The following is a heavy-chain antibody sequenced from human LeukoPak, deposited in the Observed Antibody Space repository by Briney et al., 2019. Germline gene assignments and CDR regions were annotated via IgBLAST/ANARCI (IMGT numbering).Heavy chain of an antibody. CDR1: GFTFSSNG. CDR3: ARGRPRYCSSTSCYFTPVMDV. Sequence: GRSLRLSCAASGFTFSSNGMHWVRQPPGKGLEWVTVIWYDGSNKYYADSVKGRFTISRDNSKNTLYLQMHSLRAEDTAVYYCARGRPRYCSSTSCYFTPVMDVWGQGTTVTVSS. V-gene: IGHV3-33*01. D-gene: IGHD2-2*01. CDR2: IWYDGSNK. J-gene: IGHJ6*02.